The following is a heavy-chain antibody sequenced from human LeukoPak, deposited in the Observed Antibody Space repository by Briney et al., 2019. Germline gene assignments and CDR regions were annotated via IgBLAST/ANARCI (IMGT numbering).Heavy chain of an antibody. Sequence: ASVRVSCKASGYPFGAHFLNWVRQAPGQGLEWMGNIDTTTGNPRYAQDFTGRFVFSLDTSVSTAYLQITSLKADDTAAYYCVRGTPTPGMDYWGQGTQVTVSS. CDR3: VRGTPTPGMDY. CDR2: IDTTTGNP. J-gene: IGHJ4*02. D-gene: IGHD3-10*01. CDR1: GYPFGAHF. V-gene: IGHV7-4-1*02.